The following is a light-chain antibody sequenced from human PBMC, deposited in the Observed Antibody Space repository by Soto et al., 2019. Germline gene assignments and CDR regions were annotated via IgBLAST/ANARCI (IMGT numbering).Light chain of an antibody. CDR1: QTISSW. Sequence: DIQMTQSPSTLSGSVGDRVTITCRASQTISSWLAWYQQKPGKGPKLLIYKASTLKRGVPSRFSGSGSGTDFTLTISSLQPDDFATYYCQHYNSYSEAFGQGTKVDIK. J-gene: IGKJ1*01. CDR2: KAS. V-gene: IGKV1-5*03. CDR3: QHYNSYSEA.